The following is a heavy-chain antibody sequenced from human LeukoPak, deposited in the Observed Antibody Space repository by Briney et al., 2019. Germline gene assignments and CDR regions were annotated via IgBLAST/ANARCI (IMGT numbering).Heavy chain of an antibody. CDR2: IYYGETT. J-gene: IGHJ4*02. CDR3: VRHYVLHIVGPSY. CDR1: GASISSSNFY. D-gene: IGHD1-26*01. V-gene: IGHV4-39*01. Sequence: PSETLSLTCTVSGASISSSNFYWDWIRQSPGKGLEWIGNIYYGETTSYNPSFKNRVTISVDSSKNQFSLKVNSVTAADTAMYFCVRHYVLHIVGPSYWGQGILVTVSS.